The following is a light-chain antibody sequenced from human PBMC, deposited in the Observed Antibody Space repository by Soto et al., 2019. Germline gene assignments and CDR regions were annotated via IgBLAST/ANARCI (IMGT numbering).Light chain of an antibody. V-gene: IGKV3D-15*01. CDR2: GAS. Sequence: ETVMTHYPATLFVSPWERATLSCRASQSVSIDLAWYQQTPGQAPRLLIYGASNRATGIPDRFSGSGSGTDFTLTISRLQPEDFAVYYCQQYCSRGTFGQGTKVEIK. CDR3: QQYCSRGT. J-gene: IGKJ1*01. CDR1: QSVSID.